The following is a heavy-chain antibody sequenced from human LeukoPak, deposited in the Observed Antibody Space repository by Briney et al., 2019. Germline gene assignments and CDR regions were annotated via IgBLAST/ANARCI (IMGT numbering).Heavy chain of an antibody. V-gene: IGHV3-11*01. CDR2: ISSSGSTI. CDR3: ARDYDSSGYYDY. D-gene: IGHD3-22*01. J-gene: IGHJ4*02. CDR1: GGSISSGGYY. Sequence: LSLTCTVSGGSISSGGYYWSWIRQAPGKGLEWVSYISSSGSTIYYADSVKGRFTISRDNAKNSLYLQMNSLRAEDTAVYYCARDYDSSGYYDYWGQGTLVTVSS.